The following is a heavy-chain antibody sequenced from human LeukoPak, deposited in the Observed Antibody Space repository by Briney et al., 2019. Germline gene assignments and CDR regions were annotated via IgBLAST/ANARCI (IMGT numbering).Heavy chain of an antibody. V-gene: IGHV3-30-3*01. D-gene: IGHD2-8*02. J-gene: IGHJ4*02. CDR3: VRDYGWSFDY. CDR1: GFTFSSYA. CDR2: ISYDGSNK. Sequence: PGGSLRLSCAASGFTFSSYAMHWVRQAPGKGLEWVAVISYDGSNKYYADSVKGRFTISRDNAKNSLYLQMNSLRAEDTAVYYCVRDYGWSFDYWGQGTLVTVSS.